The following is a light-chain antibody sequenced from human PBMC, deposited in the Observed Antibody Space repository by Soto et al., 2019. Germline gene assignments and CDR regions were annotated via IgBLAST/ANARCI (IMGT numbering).Light chain of an antibody. CDR2: EVS. J-gene: IGLJ1*01. Sequence: QSVLNQPASVSGSPGQSITISCTGTSSDVGGYNYVSWYQQHPGKAPKLMIYEVSYRPSGVSDRFSGSKSGNTASLTISGLQAEDEADYYCCSFAGSYTSYVFGAGTKVTVL. CDR3: CSFAGSYTSYV. V-gene: IGLV2-14*01. CDR1: SSDVGGYNY.